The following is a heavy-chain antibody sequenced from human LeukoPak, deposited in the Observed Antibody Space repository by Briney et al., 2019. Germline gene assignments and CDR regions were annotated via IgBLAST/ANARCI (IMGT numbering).Heavy chain of an antibody. J-gene: IGHJ4*02. Sequence: PGGSLRLSCAASGFTFSDYYMSWIRQAPGKGLEWVAVISYDGSNKYYADSVKGRFTISRDNSKNTLFLQMNSLRAEDTAVYYCARDKAIFGVVITPHLVDYWGQGTLVTVSS. CDR1: GFTFSDYY. D-gene: IGHD3-3*01. CDR2: ISYDGSNK. V-gene: IGHV3-30*03. CDR3: ARDKAIFGVVITPHLVDY.